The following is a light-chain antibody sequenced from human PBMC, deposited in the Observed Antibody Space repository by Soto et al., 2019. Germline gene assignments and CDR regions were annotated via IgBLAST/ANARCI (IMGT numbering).Light chain of an antibody. CDR1: QSVSSY. V-gene: IGKV3-11*01. CDR2: DAS. J-gene: IGKJ3*01. Sequence: PGERATLSCRASQSVSSYLAWYQQKPGQAPRLLIYDASNRATGIPARFSGSGSGTDFTLTISSLEPEDFAVYYCQQRSNWPGTFGPGTKVDIK. CDR3: QQRSNWPGT.